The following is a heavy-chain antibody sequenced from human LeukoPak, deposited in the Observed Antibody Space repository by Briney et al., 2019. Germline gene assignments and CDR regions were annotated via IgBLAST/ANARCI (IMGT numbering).Heavy chain of an antibody. CDR1: GGSFSGYY. V-gene: IGHV4-34*01. Sequence: SETLSLTCAVYGGSFSGYYWSWLRQPPGKGLEWIGEINHSGSTNYNPSLTSRVTISVDTSKNQFSLKLSSVTAADTSVYYCARLKEWFDPWGQGTLVTVSS. J-gene: IGHJ5*02. CDR3: ARLKEWFDP. CDR2: INHSGST.